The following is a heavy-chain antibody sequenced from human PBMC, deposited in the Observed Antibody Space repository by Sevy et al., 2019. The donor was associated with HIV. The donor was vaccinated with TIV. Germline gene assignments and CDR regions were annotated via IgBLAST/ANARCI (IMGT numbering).Heavy chain of an antibody. Sequence: GGSLRLSCAASGFTFSSYAMSWVRQAPGKGLEWVSAISGSGGSTYYADSVKGRFTISRDNSKNTLYLQMNSLRAEDTAVYYCAKVIGEGSYYDSSGYYYGGYVDYWGQGTLVTVSS. CDR2: ISGSGGST. CDR1: GFTFSSYA. V-gene: IGHV3-23*01. J-gene: IGHJ4*02. D-gene: IGHD3-22*01. CDR3: AKVIGEGSYYDSSGYYYGGYVDY.